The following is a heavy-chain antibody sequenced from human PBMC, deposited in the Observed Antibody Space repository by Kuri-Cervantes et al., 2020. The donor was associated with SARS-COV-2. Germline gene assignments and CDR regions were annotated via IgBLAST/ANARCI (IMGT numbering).Heavy chain of an antibody. CDR1: GYTLTELS. D-gene: IGHD2-15*01. CDR2: FDPEDGET. J-gene: IGHJ5*02. Sequence: ASVKVSCKVSGYTLTELSMHWVRQAPGKGLEWMGGFDPEDGETIYALKFQGRVTITTDESTSTAYMELSSLRSEDTAVYYCASGGPILFNWFDPWGQGTLVTVSS. V-gene: IGHV1-24*01. CDR3: ASGGPILFNWFDP.